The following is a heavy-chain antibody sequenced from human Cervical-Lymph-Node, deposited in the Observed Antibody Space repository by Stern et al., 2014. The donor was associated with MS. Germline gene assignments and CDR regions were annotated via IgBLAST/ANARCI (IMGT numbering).Heavy chain of an antibody. V-gene: IGHV1-69*09. Sequence: QLVQSGAEVKKPASSVKVSCKASGGTFSSSYAVSWVRQAPGQGLAWMGRIIPIVGLPNYAPKFPPRLTITADKSTSTVYMELSSLTSEDTAVYYCARGIVTNRPAATLHNLFDHWGQGTLVTVSS. CDR3: ARGIVTNRPAATLHNLFDH. CDR1: GGTFSSSYA. D-gene: IGHD2-15*01. J-gene: IGHJ5*02. CDR2: IIPIVGLP.